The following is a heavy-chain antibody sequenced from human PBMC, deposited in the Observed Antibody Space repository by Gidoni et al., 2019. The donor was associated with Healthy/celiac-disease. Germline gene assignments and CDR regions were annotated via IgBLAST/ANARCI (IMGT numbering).Heavy chain of an antibody. D-gene: IGHD3-10*01. CDR2: IYSGGST. J-gene: IGHJ4*02. V-gene: IGHV3-53*02. CDR3: AREEDYGSGFDY. CDR1: GCTVSSNY. Sequence: EVQLVENGGGLIRPGGSLRLSCAASGCTVSSNYMSWVRQAPGKGLEWVSVIYSGGSTYYADSVKGRFTISRDNSKNTLYLQMNSLRAEDTAVYYCAREEDYGSGFDYWGQGTLVTVSS.